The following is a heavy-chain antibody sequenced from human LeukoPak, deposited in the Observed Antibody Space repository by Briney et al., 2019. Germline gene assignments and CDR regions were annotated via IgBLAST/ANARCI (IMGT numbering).Heavy chain of an antibody. J-gene: IGHJ4*02. V-gene: IGHV3-23*01. D-gene: IGHD6-13*01. CDR1: GFIFSNYA. CDR2: ISGSGANP. CDR3: ARRYSSLSVL. Sequence: PGGSLRLSCAASGFIFSNYAMSWVRQAPGKGLEWVSGISGSGANPYYADSVKGRFTISRDNSKNTLYLQMNSLRAEDTAVYYCARRYSSLSVLWGQGTLVTVSS.